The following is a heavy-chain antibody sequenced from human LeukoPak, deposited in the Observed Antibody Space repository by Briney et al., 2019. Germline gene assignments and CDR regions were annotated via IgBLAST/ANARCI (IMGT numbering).Heavy chain of an antibody. J-gene: IGHJ6*03. CDR1: GFTFSSYG. Sequence: GGSLRLSCKASGFTFSSYGMHWVRQAPGKGLQWVAFIRSDGRNKYYADSVKGRFTISRDNTKNMLYLQMNSLRAEDTAVYYCAKLKINYYYYMDVWGKGTTVIVSS. CDR2: IRSDGRNK. D-gene: IGHD3-16*01. V-gene: IGHV3-30*02. CDR3: AKLKINYYYYMDV.